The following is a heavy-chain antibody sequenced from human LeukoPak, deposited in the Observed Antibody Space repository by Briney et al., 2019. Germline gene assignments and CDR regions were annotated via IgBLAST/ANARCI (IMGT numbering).Heavy chain of an antibody. D-gene: IGHD1-7*01. CDR3: ARGFAITGTGWFDP. J-gene: IGHJ5*02. CDR1: GGSISSGGYS. Sequence: SQTLSLTCAVSGGSISSGGYSWSWIRQPPGKGLEWIGYIYHSGSTYYNPSLKSRVTISVDRSKNQFSLKLSSVTAADTAVYYCARGFAITGTGWFDPWGQGTLVTVSS. CDR2: IYHSGST. V-gene: IGHV4-30-2*01.